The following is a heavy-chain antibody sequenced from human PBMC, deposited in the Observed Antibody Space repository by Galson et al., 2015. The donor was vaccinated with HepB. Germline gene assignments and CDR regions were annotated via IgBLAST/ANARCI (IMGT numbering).Heavy chain of an antibody. CDR2: ISYDGSNK. J-gene: IGHJ3*02. D-gene: IGHD3-3*01. V-gene: IGHV3-30*18. CDR3: ANGPVGGAFDI. Sequence: SLRLSCAASGFTFSSYGMHWVRQAPGKGLEWVAVISYDGSNKYYADSVKGRFTISRDNSKDTLYLQMNSLRAEDTAVYYCANGPVGGAFDIWGQGTMVTVSS. CDR1: GFTFSSYG.